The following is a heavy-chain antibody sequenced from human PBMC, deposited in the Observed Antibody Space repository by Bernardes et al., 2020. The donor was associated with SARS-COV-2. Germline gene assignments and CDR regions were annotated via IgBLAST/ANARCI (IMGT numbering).Heavy chain of an antibody. V-gene: IGHV1-24*01. CDR3: AKESRITIFGVVIIEQHFDY. J-gene: IGHJ4*02. CDR1: GYTLTEFS. CDR2: FDPEHGKT. D-gene: IGHD3-3*01. Sequence: ASVKVSCKVSGYTLTEFSMHWVRQAPGKGLEWLGGFDPEHGKTIYAQKFQGRVTMTEDTSTDTAYMELRSLRAEDTAVYYCAKESRITIFGVVIIEQHFDYWGQGTLVTVSS.